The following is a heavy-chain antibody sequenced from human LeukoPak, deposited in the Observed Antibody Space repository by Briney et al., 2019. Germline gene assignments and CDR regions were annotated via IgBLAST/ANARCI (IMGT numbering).Heavy chain of an antibody. Sequence: ASVKVSCKASGYTFTGFYMHWVRQAPGRGLEWMGWINPRSGDTNYTQKFQGRVTMTRDTSISTAYMELSRLTSDDTAVYYCARSLDTAMAHWGQGTLVTVSS. CDR2: INPRSGDT. J-gene: IGHJ4*02. V-gene: IGHV1-2*02. CDR3: ARSLDTAMAH. CDR1: GYTFTGFY. D-gene: IGHD5-18*01.